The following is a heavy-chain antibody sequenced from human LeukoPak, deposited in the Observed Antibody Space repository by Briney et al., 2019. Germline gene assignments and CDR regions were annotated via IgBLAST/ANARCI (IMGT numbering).Heavy chain of an antibody. CDR3: ARVSPPSSGWYAFDY. V-gene: IGHV3-21*01. CDR1: GFTFSSYA. Sequence: PGGSLRLSCATSGFTFSSYAMHWVRQAPGKGLEWVSSISSSSSYIYYADSVKGRFTISRDNAKNSLYLQMNSLRAEDTAVYYCARVSPPSSGWYAFDYWGQGTLVTVSS. D-gene: IGHD6-19*01. CDR2: ISSSSSYI. J-gene: IGHJ4*02.